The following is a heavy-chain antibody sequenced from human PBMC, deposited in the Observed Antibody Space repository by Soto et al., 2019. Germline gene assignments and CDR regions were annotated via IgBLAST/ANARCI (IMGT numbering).Heavy chain of an antibody. V-gene: IGHV1-69*12. CDR1: GGTFSNYA. CDR2: IVPIFGTT. Sequence: QVQLVQSGAEVKKPGSSVNVSCKVSGGTFSNYAIDWVRLAPGHGLEWMGGIVPIFGTTYYTQKFQGRATIIADDSPTTAYLEMSSLRSEDTAIYYCARVEAVAGLYNYHGLDVWGQGTAVTVSS. J-gene: IGHJ6*02. CDR3: ARVEAVAGLYNYHGLDV. D-gene: IGHD6-19*01.